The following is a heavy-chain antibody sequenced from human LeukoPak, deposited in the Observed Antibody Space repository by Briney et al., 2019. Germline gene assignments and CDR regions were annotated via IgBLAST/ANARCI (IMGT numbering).Heavy chain of an antibody. D-gene: IGHD2-15*01. CDR1: GFTFSTYW. CDR3: VRVGLTNGGFFDS. V-gene: IGHV3-74*01. CDR2: ISNDGSIT. Sequence: PGGSLRLSCAASGFTFSTYWMHWVRQAPGKGLVWVSRISNDGSITTYADSVKGRFTISRDNAKNTLYLQTNSLGAEDTAVYYCVRVGLTNGGFFDSWGQGSLVTVSS. J-gene: IGHJ4*02.